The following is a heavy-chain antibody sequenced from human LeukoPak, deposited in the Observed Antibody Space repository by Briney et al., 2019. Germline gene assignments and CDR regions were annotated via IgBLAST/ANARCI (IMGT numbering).Heavy chain of an antibody. J-gene: IGHJ4*02. V-gene: IGHV3-21*01. CDR1: GFTFSSYS. CDR3: ARDLLIIAAAGTFDY. Sequence: GGSLRLSCAASGFTFSSYSMNWVRQAPGKGPEWVSSISSSSSYIYYADSVKGRFTISRDNAKNSLYLQMNSLRAEDTAVYYCARDLLIIAAAGTFDYWGQGTLVTVSS. D-gene: IGHD6-13*01. CDR2: ISSSSSYI.